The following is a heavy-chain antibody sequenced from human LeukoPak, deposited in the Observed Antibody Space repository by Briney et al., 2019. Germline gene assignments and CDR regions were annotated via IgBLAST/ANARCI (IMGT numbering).Heavy chain of an antibody. CDR3: ARADFWSGYSAY. J-gene: IGHJ4*02. CDR1: GGSISSGDYY. Sequence: SETLSLTCTVSGGSISSGDYYWSWIRPPPGKGLEWIGYIYYSGSTYYNPSLKGRVTISVDTSKNQFSLKLSSVTAADTAVYYCARADFWSGYSAYWGQGTLVTVSS. D-gene: IGHD3-3*01. V-gene: IGHV4-30-4*08. CDR2: IYYSGST.